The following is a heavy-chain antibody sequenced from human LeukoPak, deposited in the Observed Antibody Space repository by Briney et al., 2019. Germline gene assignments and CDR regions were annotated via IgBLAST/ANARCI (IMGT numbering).Heavy chain of an antibody. D-gene: IGHD3-10*01. Sequence: GGSLRLSCAASGFTFSSYGMHWVRQAPGKGLEWVAGIWYDGSNKYYADSVKGRFTISRDNSKNTLYLQMNSLRAEDTAVYYCARDPALYYYGSGSYYYYYGMDVWGKGTTVTVSS. J-gene: IGHJ6*04. CDR1: GFTFSSYG. CDR3: ARDPALYYYGSGSYYYYYGMDV. CDR2: IWYDGSNK. V-gene: IGHV3-33*01.